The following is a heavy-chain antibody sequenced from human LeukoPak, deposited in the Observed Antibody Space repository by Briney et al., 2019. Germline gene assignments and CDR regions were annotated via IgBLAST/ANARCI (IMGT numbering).Heavy chain of an antibody. D-gene: IGHD2-2*01. J-gene: IGHJ3*02. CDR2: IYYSGST. CDR3: ARIKSAAIACFDI. V-gene: IGHV4-39*07. Sequence: SETLSLTCTVSGGSISSSSYYWGWIRQPPGKGLEWIGNIYYSGSTYYNPSLKSRVTISVDTSKNQFSLKLSSVTAADTAVYYCARIKSAAIACFDIWGQGTMVTVSP. CDR1: GGSISSSSYY.